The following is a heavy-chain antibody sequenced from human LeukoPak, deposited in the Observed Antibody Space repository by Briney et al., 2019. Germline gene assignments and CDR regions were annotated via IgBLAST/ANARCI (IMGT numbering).Heavy chain of an antibody. D-gene: IGHD1-26*01. V-gene: IGHV3-30*03. Sequence: PGGSLRLSCAASGFSFSSYSMNWVRQAPGKGLEWVAVISYDGSNKYYADSVKGRFTISRDNSKNTLYLQMNSLRAEDTAVYYCARSRPGSYVRSGMLIDIWGQGTMVTVSS. J-gene: IGHJ3*02. CDR1: GFSFSSYS. CDR2: ISYDGSNK. CDR3: ARSRPGSYVRSGMLIDI.